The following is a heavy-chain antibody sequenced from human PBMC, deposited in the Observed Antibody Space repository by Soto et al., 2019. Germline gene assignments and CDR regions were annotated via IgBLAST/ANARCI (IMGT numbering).Heavy chain of an antibody. CDR2: INWKSDI. V-gene: IGHV3-9*01. Sequence: GGSLRLSCAVSGFTFDDNAMHWVRQAPEKGLEWVSGINWKSDIGYADSVKGRFTISRDNAENSLYLQMNSLRAEDTAVYYCAREIGISLDYWGQGTLVTVSS. CDR3: AREIGISLDY. J-gene: IGHJ4*02. CDR1: GFTFDDNA. D-gene: IGHD2-21*01.